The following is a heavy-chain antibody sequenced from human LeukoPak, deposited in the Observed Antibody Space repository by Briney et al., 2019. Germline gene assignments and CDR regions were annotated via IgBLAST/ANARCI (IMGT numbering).Heavy chain of an antibody. J-gene: IGHJ4*02. Sequence: SETLSLTCAVSGGSISSNSYYWGWIRQPPGKGLEWIGSIYYSGSTYYNPSLKSRVTISVDTSKNQFSLKLSSVTAADTAVYYCARGGGSGSYYKGNFDYWGQGTLVTVSS. CDR1: GGSISSNSYY. CDR3: ARGGGSGSYYKGNFDY. CDR2: IYYSGST. V-gene: IGHV4-39*07. D-gene: IGHD3-10*01.